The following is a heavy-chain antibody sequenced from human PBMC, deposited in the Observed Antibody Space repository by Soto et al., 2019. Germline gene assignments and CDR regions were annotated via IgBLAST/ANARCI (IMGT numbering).Heavy chain of an antibody. V-gene: IGHV3-30-3*01. J-gene: IGHJ4*03. D-gene: IGHD3-22*01. CDR2: ISYDGSNK. Sequence: HPGGSLRLSCAASGFTFSSYAMHWVRQAPGKGLEWVAVISYDGSNKYYADSVKGRFTISRDNSKNTLYLQMNSLRAEDTAVYYCARDRGSYYDSSGYYEFDYWGQGTTVTVSS. CDR1: GFTFSSYA. CDR3: ARDRGSYYDSSGYYEFDY.